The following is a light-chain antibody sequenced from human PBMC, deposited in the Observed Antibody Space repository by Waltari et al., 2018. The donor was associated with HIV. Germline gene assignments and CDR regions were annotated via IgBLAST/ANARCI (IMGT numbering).Light chain of an antibody. Sequence: DIDMTESLSSVSAFVGHRVTITCRASQAISNQLAWYQHKAGKVPKLLIYAASTLQSGVPSRFNGSGSGTDFTLTITNLQPEDIATYYCQKFNSAPLTFGGGTKVEIK. V-gene: IGKV1-27*01. CDR1: QAISNQ. CDR2: AAS. CDR3: QKFNSAPLT. J-gene: IGKJ4*01.